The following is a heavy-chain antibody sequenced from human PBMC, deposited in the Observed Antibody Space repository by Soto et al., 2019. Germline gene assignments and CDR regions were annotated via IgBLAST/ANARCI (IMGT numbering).Heavy chain of an antibody. CDR2: ISSSSSTI. J-gene: IGHJ6*03. V-gene: IGHV3-48*01. D-gene: IGHD7-27*01. CDR3: ARSEGVHLGYYYYYYMDV. CDR1: GFTFSSYS. Sequence: GGSLRLSCAASGFTFSSYSMNWVRQAPGKGLEWVSYISSSSSTIYYADSVKGRFTISRDNAKNSLYLQMNSLRAEDTAVYYCARSEGVHLGYYYYYYMDVWGKGTTVTVSS.